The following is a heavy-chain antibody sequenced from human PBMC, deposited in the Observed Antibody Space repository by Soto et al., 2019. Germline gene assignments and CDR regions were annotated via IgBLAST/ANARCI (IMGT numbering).Heavy chain of an antibody. D-gene: IGHD3-3*01. Sequence: SVEVSRNASGYAFTHYYMHWLRQAPGQGRELMGWISAYDGKTTYEEKFQGRVTMTTDTSTSTAYMELRSLRSDDTAIYYCARDPHEFWTSYWFDPWGQGTPVTVSS. CDR3: ARDPHEFWTSYWFDP. CDR2: ISAYDGKT. CDR1: GYAFTHYY. V-gene: IGHV1-18*04. J-gene: IGHJ5*02.